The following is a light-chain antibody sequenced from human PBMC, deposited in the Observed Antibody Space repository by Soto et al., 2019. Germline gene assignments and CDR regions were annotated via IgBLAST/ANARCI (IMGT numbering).Light chain of an antibody. CDR2: DVS. V-gene: IGKV1-5*01. CDR1: QSVSNW. CDR3: QQYDSYSWT. Sequence: DIQMTQAPSTLSAFLGDRVTITCRASQSVSNWLAWYQQKPGKAPKLLIYDVSSLESGVPSRFSGSGSGTEFVLTISSLQPDDFATYYCQQYDSYSWTFDQGTKVDI. J-gene: IGKJ1*01.